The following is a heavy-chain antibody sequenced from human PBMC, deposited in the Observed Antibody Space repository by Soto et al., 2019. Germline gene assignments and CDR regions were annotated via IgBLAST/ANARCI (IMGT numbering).Heavy chain of an antibody. Sequence: GGSLRLSCAASGFTFSSYGMHWVRQAPGKGLEWVAMTSYDGSSKYYGDSVKGRFTISRDNSKNTLYLQMNSLRAEDTAVYYCAKDDLEWLVRGLGVWGQGTTVTVPS. CDR3: AKDDLEWLVRGLGV. CDR2: TSYDGSSK. V-gene: IGHV3-30*18. J-gene: IGHJ6*02. CDR1: GFTFSSYG. D-gene: IGHD6-19*01.